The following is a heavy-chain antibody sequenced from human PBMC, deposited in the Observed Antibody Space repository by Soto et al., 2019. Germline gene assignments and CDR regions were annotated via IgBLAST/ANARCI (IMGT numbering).Heavy chain of an antibody. CDR2: IYHSGST. CDR3: ARGQVVAAQH. J-gene: IGHJ4*02. CDR1: GGSISSGGYS. D-gene: IGHD2-15*01. V-gene: IGHV4-30-2*01. Sequence: PSETLSLTCAVSGGSISSGGYSWSWIRQPPGKGLEWIGYIYHSGSTYYNPSLKSRVTISVGRSKNQFSLKLSSVTAADTAVYYCARGQVVAAQHWGQGTLVTVS.